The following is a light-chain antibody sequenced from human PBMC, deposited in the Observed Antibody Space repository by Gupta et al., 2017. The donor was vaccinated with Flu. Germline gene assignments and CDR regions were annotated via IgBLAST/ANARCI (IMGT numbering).Light chain of an antibody. CDR2: STD. Sequence: QTVVTQEPSCSVSPGGTVTLTCGLGSGSVSTRYYPSWYQQTPGQAPRTLIYSTDTRSSGVPGRFSGSILGNKAALTITGAQADDESDYYCVRYMGSGSWVFGGGTKLTVL. CDR1: SGSVSTRYY. CDR3: VRYMGSGSWV. V-gene: IGLV8-61*01. J-gene: IGLJ3*02.